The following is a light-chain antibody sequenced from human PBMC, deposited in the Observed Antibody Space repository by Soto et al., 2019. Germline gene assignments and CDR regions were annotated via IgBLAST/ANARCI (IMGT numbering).Light chain of an antibody. J-gene: IGLJ1*01. V-gene: IGLV2-23*01. CDR3: CSYAGGTYV. CDR2: EAN. CDR1: SSDVGTYNL. Sequence: QSALTQPASVSGSPGQSITISCTGTSSDVGTYNLVSWYQQHPGKAPKLMISEANKRPSGVSDRFSTSKSGNTASLTISGLQAEDEAEYYCCSYAGGTYVFGTGTKLTVL.